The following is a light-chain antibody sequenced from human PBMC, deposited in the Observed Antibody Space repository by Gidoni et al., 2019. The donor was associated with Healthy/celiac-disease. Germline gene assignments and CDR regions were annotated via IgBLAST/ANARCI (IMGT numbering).Light chain of an antibody. J-gene: IGLJ2*01. CDR1: SSNIGSNY. CDR2: RNN. V-gene: IGLV1-47*01. CDR3: AAWDDSLSGVV. Sequence: QPVLTQPPSTSGTPGHRVTSTCSGSSSNIGSNYVYWYQQLPGTAPKLLVYRNNQRPSGVPDRFSGSKSGTSASLAISGLRSEDEADYYCAAWDDSLSGVVFGGGTKLTVL.